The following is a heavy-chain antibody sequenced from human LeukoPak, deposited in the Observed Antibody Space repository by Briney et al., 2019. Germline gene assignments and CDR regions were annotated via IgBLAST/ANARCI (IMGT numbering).Heavy chain of an antibody. CDR3: AKSDWNYIICDY. V-gene: IGHV3-21*01. CDR2: ISSSSSYI. J-gene: IGHJ4*02. Sequence: GGSLRLSCAASGFTFSSYSMNWVRQAPGKGLEWVSSISSSSSYIYYADSVKGRFTISRDNSKNTLYLQMNSLRAEDTAVYYCAKSDWNYIICDYWGQGTLVTVSS. D-gene: IGHD1-7*01. CDR1: GFTFSSYS.